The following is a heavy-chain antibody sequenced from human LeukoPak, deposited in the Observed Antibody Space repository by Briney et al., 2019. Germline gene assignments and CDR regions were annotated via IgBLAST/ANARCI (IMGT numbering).Heavy chain of an antibody. V-gene: IGHV4-4*07. D-gene: IGHD7-27*01. Sequence: PSETLSLTCSVSGASLSIYYWNWIRQPAGKGLEWIGRYASDTTTHNPSITSQVRMSIDASKNQISLKLTSVTAADTAVYYCATGDHSFDNWGQGTLVTVTP. CDR2: YASDTT. J-gene: IGHJ4*02. CDR3: ATGDHSFDN. CDR1: GASLSIYY.